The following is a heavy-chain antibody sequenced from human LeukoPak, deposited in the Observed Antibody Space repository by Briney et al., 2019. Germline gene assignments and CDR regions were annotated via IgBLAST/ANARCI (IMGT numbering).Heavy chain of an antibody. CDR1: GGSISSSSYY. Sequence: PSETLSLTCTVSGGSISSSSYYWGWIRQPPGKGLEWIGSIYYSGSTYYNASLKGRVTISIDKAKNQFALMLSSVTAADTAVYFCARISSVWVKDFYYYMDVWGKGTTVTVSS. CDR2: IYYSGST. V-gene: IGHV4-39*06. J-gene: IGHJ6*03. CDR3: ARISSVWVKDFYYYMDV. D-gene: IGHD3-16*02.